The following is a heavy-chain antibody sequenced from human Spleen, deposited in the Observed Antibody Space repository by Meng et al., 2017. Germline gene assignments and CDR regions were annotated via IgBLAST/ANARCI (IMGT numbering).Heavy chain of an antibody. D-gene: IGHD2-15*01. CDR2: INHSGST. J-gene: IGHJ6*02. Sequence: SETLSLTCAVYGGSFSDYYWSWIRQPPGKGMEWIGEINHSGSTNYNPSLKSRVTISVDTFKNQLSLKLSSVTAADTAVYYCARVPGDGLAANNYYYYYGMDVWGQGTMVTVSS. V-gene: IGHV4-34*01. CDR1: GGSFSDYY. CDR3: ARVPGDGLAANNYYYYYGMDV.